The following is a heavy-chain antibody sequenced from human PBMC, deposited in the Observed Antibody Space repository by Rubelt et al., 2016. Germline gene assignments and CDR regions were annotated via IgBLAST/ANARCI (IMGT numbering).Heavy chain of an antibody. Sequence: EVQLLESGGGLVQPGGSLRLSCAASGFTFSSYAMNWVRQAPGKGLEWVSAISGSGGSTYYADAAKGRFTISRESSKNTGYLQMNSLRGEDTAVYYCANGVGRDGNSRPLDYWGQGTLVTVSS. CDR1: GFTFSSYA. D-gene: IGHD5-24*01. CDR3: ANGVGRDGNSRPLDY. V-gene: IGHV3-23*01. J-gene: IGHJ4*02. CDR2: ISGSGGST.